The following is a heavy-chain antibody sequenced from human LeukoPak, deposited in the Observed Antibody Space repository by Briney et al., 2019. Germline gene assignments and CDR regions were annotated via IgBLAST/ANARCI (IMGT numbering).Heavy chain of an antibody. Sequence: ATVKVSCKASGYTFTGYYVHWVRQAPGQGLEHRGRINPNAGGTKYVPKFQGRVTMTRDTPISTAYMELSGLRSDDTAVYYCARGKELTTITPLGSFDIWGQETRVTVSS. CDR3: ARGKELTTITPLGSFDI. CDR2: INPNAGGT. J-gene: IGHJ3*02. D-gene: IGHD5-24*01. V-gene: IGHV1-2*02. CDR1: GYTFTGYY.